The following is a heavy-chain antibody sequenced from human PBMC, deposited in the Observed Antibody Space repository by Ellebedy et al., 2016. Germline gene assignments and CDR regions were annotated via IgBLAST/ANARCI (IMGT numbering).Heavy chain of an antibody. CDR3: ARPAWEHDAFEI. CDR2: VYPSDSDS. V-gene: IGHV5-51*01. Sequence: GESLKISXVGAGYMFSTYWIAWVRQKPGKGLEWMGIVYPSDSDSNYSPSFQGRVTISADRSISTAFLQWSSLEASDTAMYYCARPAWEHDAFEIWGQGTMVTVSS. D-gene: IGHD1-26*01. J-gene: IGHJ3*02. CDR1: GYMFSTYW.